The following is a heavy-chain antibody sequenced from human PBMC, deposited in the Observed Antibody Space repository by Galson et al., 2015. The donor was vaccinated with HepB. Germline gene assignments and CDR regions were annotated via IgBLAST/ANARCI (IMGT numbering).Heavy chain of an antibody. Sequence: SVKVSCKASGYTFTSYAMNWVRQAPGQGLEWMGWINTNTGNPTYAQGFTGRFVFSLDTSVSTAYLQISSLKAADTAVYYCAREACDGGSCYSNWFDPWGQGTLVTVSS. CDR3: AREACDGGSCYSNWFDP. CDR2: INTNTGNP. V-gene: IGHV7-4-1*02. D-gene: IGHD2-15*01. J-gene: IGHJ5*02. CDR1: GYTFTSYA.